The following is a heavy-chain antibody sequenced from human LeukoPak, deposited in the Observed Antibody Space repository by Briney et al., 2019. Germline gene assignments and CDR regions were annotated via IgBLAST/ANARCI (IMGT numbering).Heavy chain of an antibody. J-gene: IGHJ4*02. CDR1: GFTLSNYD. V-gene: IGHV3-13*04. D-gene: IGHD4-17*01. Sequence: GGSLRLSCAASGFTLSNYDMNWVRQDTGKGLEWVSGIGTVGDTYYAGSVKGRFTISRENAKNSLYLQMNSLRAGDTAVYYCARGLCGDYPDYWGQGTLVNVSS. CDR3: ARGLCGDYPDY. CDR2: IGTVGDT.